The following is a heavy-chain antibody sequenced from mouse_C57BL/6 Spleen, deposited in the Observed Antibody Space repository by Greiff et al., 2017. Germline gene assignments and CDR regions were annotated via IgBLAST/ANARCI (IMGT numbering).Heavy chain of an antibody. V-gene: IGHV5-12*01. Sequence: EVMLVESGGGLVQPGGSLKLSCAASGFTFSDYYMYWVRQTPEKRLEWVAYISNGGGSTYYPDTVKGRFTISRDNAKNTLYLQMSRLKSEDTAMYYCARHVRLLFAMDYWGQGTSVTVSS. D-gene: IGHD2-10*01. CDR1: GFTFSDYY. CDR2: ISNGGGST. J-gene: IGHJ4*01. CDR3: ARHVRLLFAMDY.